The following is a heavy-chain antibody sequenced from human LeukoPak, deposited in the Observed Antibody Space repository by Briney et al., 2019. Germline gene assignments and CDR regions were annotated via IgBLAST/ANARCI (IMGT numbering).Heavy chain of an antibody. CDR1: GGSISSGGYS. D-gene: IGHD3-22*01. J-gene: IGHJ3*02. CDR2: IYHSGST. CDR3: ARGRNYYDSSGYYPDAFDI. V-gene: IGHV4-30-2*01. Sequence: SQTLSLTCAVSGGSISSGGYSWSWIRQPPGKGLEWIGYIYHSGSTYYNPSHKSRVTISVDRSKNQFSLKLSSVTAADTAVYYCARGRNYYDSSGYYPDAFDIWGQGTMVTVSS.